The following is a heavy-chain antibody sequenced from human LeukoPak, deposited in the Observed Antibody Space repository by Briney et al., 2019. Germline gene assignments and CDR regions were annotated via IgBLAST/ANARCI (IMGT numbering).Heavy chain of an antibody. CDR3: AKQQGYYYDSSGYAEFDY. CDR1: GFTFSSYA. V-gene: IGHV3-23*01. J-gene: IGHJ4*02. CDR2: ISGSGGST. Sequence: GGSLRLSCAASGFTFSSYAMSWVRQAPGKGLEWVSAISGSGGSTYYADSVKGRFTISRDNSKNTLYLQMNSLRAEGTAVYYCAKQQGYYYDSSGYAEFDYWGQGALVTVSS. D-gene: IGHD3-22*01.